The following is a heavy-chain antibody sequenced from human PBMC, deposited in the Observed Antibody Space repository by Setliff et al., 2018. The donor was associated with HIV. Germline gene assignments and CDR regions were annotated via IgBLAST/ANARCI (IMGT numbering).Heavy chain of an antibody. Sequence: SETLSLTCAVSGFSITSVSYWAWIRQPPGKGLEWIGSFYHGGITYYRPSLKSRVTIFADTSKNQLSLRLTSVTAADTGVYYCARNWPSRSYCRAYSCYQTLFDVWGPGTQVTVSS. D-gene: IGHD2-15*01. V-gene: IGHV4-38-2*01. CDR2: FYHGGIT. CDR3: ARNWPSRSYCRAYSCYQTLFDV. CDR1: GFSITSVSY. J-gene: IGHJ5*02.